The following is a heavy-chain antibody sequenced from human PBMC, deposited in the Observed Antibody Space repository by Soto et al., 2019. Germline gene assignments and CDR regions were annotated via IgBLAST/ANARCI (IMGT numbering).Heavy chain of an antibody. V-gene: IGHV4-4*02. CDR3: ARSSSGSYTYYYYYGMDV. CDR1: GGSISSSNW. CDR2: IYHSGST. D-gene: IGHD3-10*01. Sequence: SETRSLTCAVSGGSISSSNWWSWVRQPPGKGLEWIGEIYHSGSTNYNPSLKSRVTISVDKSKNQFSLKLSSVTAADTAVYYCARSSSGSYTYYYYYGMDVWGQGTTVTVS. J-gene: IGHJ6*02.